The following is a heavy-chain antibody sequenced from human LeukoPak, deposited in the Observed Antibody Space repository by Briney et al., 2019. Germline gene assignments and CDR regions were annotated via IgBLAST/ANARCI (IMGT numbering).Heavy chain of an antibody. CDR3: TRGGADY. CDR1: GYTFITYG. V-gene: IGHV1-18*01. CDR2: ISAYNGDT. J-gene: IGHJ3*01. Sequence: ASVKVSCKASGYTFITYGISWVRQAPGQGLEWMGWISAYNGDTNYAQKFQGRVTMTTDTSTSTAYMELSRLTSDDTAVYYCTRGGADYWGQGTMVTVSS. D-gene: IGHD4-11*01.